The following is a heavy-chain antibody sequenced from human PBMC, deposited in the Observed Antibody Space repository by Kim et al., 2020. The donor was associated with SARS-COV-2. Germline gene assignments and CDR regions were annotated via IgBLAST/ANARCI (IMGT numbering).Heavy chain of an antibody. CDR2: IDQHGSEN. CDR1: GFTFSRYC. D-gene: IGHD2-15*01. V-gene: IGHV3-7*03. CDR3: ARAWGVARAATGVNH. Sequence: GGSLRLSCAASGFTFSRYCMTWVRQAPGKGLEWVANIDQHGSENYYVDSVKGRFTISRDNAQNALYLQMRSFRAEDTALYYCARAWGVARAATGVNHWG. J-gene: IGHJ1*01.